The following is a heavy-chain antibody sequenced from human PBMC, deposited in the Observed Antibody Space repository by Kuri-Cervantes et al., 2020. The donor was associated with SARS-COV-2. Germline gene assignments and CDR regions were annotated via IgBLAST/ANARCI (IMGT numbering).Heavy chain of an antibody. Sequence: GESLKISCAASGFTVSSNYMSWVRQAPGKGLEWVSVIYSGGSTYYADSVKSRFTISRDNSQNTLYLHMKSLRSEDTAMYYCAKDRVGVQDFWGQGTLVTVSS. CDR3: AKDRVGVQDF. J-gene: IGHJ4*02. CDR1: GFTVSSNY. D-gene: IGHD2-21*01. V-gene: IGHV3-53*05. CDR2: IYSGGST.